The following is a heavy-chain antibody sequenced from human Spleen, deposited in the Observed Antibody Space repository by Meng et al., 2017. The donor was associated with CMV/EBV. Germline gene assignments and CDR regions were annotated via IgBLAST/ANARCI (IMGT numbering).Heavy chain of an antibody. V-gene: IGHV4-39*01. D-gene: IGHD6-13*01. CDR1: GGSISSSSYY. CDR3: YRGGYSSSWPPQFNYYYYGMDV. Sequence: SETLSLTCTVSGGSISSSSYYWGWIRQPPGKGLEWIGSIYYSGSTYYNPSLKSRVTISVDTSKNQFSLKLSSVTAADTAVYYCYRGGYSSSWPPQFNYYYYGMDVWGQGTTVTVSS. CDR2: IYYSGST. J-gene: IGHJ6*02.